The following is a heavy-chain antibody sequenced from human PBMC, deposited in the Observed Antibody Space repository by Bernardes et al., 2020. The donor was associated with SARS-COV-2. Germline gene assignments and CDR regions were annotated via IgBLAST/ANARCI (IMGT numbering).Heavy chain of an antibody. D-gene: IGHD2-2*01. CDR2: IDPSDSYT. CDR3: ARQEVGPAELDN. J-gene: IGHJ4*02. V-gene: IGHV5-10-1*01. Sequence: GGSLKIPCKGSGYSFTSYWISWVRQMPGKGLEWMGRIDPSDSYTNYSPSFQGHVTISADKSISPAYLQWSSLKASDTAMYYCARQEVGPAELDNWGQGTLVTVSS. CDR1: GYSFTSYW.